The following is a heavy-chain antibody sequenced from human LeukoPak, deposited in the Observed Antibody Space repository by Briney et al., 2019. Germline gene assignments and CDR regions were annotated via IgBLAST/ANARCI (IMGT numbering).Heavy chain of an antibody. Sequence: GGSLRLSCAASGFTFSSYEMNWVRQAPGKGLEWVSSISSGSSYRSYSDSVKGRFTISRDNAKNSLYLQMNSLRAEDTAVYYCVREGQVEDLVSWGQGTLVTVSS. CDR1: GFTFSSYE. V-gene: IGHV3-21*01. D-gene: IGHD1-26*01. CDR3: VREGQVEDLVS. CDR2: ISSGSSYR. J-gene: IGHJ5*02.